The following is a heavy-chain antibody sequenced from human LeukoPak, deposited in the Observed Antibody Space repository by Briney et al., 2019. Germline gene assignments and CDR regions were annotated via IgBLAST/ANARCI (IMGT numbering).Heavy chain of an antibody. CDR3: VTGFGRTDHDY. V-gene: IGHV3-15*01. CDR2: IKRNVDGGTT. Sequence: PGGSLRLSCAASGFTFSSTWMSWVRQAPGKGLEWVGRIKRNVDGGTTDYAAPVNGRFTISRDVSKNTLYLQMNSLKTEDTAVYYCVTGFGRTDHDYWGQGTLVTVSS. D-gene: IGHD1/OR15-1a*01. J-gene: IGHJ4*02. CDR1: GFTFSSTW.